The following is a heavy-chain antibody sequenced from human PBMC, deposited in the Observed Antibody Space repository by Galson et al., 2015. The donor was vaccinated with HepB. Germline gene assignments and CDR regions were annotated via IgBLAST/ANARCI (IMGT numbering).Heavy chain of an antibody. CDR2: IKPDGSEK. CDR3: VRGGNVRLGYFPN. V-gene: IGHV3-7*01. CDR1: GFIFTGYW. Sequence: SLRLSCAASGFIFTGYWMSWVRQAPGKGLEWVANIKPDGSEKYYVDSVKGRFTISRDNAKNSLNLQMNSLRVEDTAVYYCVRGGNVRLGYFPNWGQGTLVTVSS. J-gene: IGHJ4*02. D-gene: IGHD2-2*03.